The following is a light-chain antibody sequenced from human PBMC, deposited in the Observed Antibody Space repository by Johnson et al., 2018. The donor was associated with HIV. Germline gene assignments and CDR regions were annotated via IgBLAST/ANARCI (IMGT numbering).Light chain of an antibody. V-gene: IGLV1-51*01. CDR3: GTWDTRLSAGHV. CDR2: DNN. J-gene: IGLJ1*01. CDR1: SCDIGNNY. Sequence: QSVLTQPPSVSAAPGQKVTISCSKSSCDIGNNYVSWHQQFPGTAPKFLIYDNNNRPSGIPDRISGSKSGTSATLGITRLQAGDEADDYCGTWDTRLSAGHVVGTGTKVTVL.